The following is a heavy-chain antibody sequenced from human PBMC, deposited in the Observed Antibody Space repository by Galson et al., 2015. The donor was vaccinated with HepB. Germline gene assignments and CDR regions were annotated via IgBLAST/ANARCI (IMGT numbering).Heavy chain of an antibody. D-gene: IGHD2-2*01. CDR1: GFTFSSYA. J-gene: IGHJ4*02. V-gene: IGHV3-23*01. CDR3: AKFELRSSTRYTSDY. CDR2: ISGSGGST. Sequence: SLRLSCAASGFTFSSYAMSWVRQAPGKGLEWVSAISGSGGSTYYADSVKGRFTISRDNSKNTLHLQMNSLRAEDTAVYYCAKFELRSSTRYTSDYWGQGTLVTVSS.